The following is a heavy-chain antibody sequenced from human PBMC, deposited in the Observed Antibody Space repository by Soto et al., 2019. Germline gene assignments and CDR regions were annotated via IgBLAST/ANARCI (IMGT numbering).Heavy chain of an antibody. Sequence: GASVKVSCKASGYSFTTYFVHWVLQAPGQGLEWMGRINPSTGSTTYPQKFQGRVTMTRDTSTSTVYMEVSSLTSEDTAVFYCARGSGSFVYGMDVWGQGTKVTVPS. CDR1: GYSFTTYF. CDR3: ARGSGSFVYGMDV. D-gene: IGHD3-10*01. J-gene: IGHJ6*02. CDR2: INPSTGST. V-gene: IGHV1-46*01.